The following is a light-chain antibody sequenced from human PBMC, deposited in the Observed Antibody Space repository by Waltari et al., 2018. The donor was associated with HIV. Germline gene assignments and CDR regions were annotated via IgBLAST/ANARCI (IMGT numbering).Light chain of an antibody. CDR2: RDS. Sequence: SYELTQPLSVSVALGQTAKISCGGKNIESKVVHWYQQKPGQAPVLVIYRDSDRPSGIPERLSGSNSGNTATLTINRAQAGDEGDYFCQVWDSSAGVFGGGTTLTVL. CDR3: QVWDSSAGV. CDR1: NIESKV. J-gene: IGLJ3*02. V-gene: IGLV3-9*01.